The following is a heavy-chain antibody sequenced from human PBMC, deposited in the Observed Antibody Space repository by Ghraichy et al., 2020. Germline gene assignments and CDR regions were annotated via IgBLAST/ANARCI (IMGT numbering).Heavy chain of an antibody. Sequence: GGSLRLSCAASGFTFSSYSMNWVRQAPGKGLEWVSFISSSSASIYYGDSVKGRFTISRDNAKNSLYLQMNSLRAEDTAVYYCARDVVYYDSSGYPPRWFDPWGQGTLVTVSS. CDR1: GFTFSSYS. D-gene: IGHD3-22*01. CDR3: ARDVVYYDSSGYPPRWFDP. V-gene: IGHV3-48*01. CDR2: ISSSSASI. J-gene: IGHJ5*02.